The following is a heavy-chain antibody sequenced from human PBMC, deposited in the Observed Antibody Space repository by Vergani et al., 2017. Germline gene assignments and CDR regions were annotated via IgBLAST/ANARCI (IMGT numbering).Heavy chain of an antibody. V-gene: IGHV3-30*02. Sequence: QVQLVESAGGVVQPGGSLRLSCAASGFTFSNFGMHWIRQAPGKGLEWLAYIGKDGINTRYRDAVKGRFTVSRDNSKDILYLEMDSLRAEDTAVYYCAREHSSSWYRGAFDYWGQGTLVTVSS. CDR1: GFTFSNFG. CDR3: AREHSSSWYRGAFDY. CDR2: IGKDGINT. J-gene: IGHJ4*02. D-gene: IGHD6-13*01.